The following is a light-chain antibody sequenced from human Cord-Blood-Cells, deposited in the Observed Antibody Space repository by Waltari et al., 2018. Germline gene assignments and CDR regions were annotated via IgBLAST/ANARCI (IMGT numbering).Light chain of an antibody. J-gene: IGLJ3*02. Sequence: QSALTQPASVSGSPGQPITISCTGTSSDVGSYNLVSWDQQHPGKAPKLMIYEGSKRPSGVSNRFSGSKSGNTASLTISGLQAEDEADYYCCSYAGSSTWVFGGGTKLTVL. CDR3: CSYAGSSTWV. CDR1: SSDVGSYNL. V-gene: IGLV2-23*01. CDR2: EGS.